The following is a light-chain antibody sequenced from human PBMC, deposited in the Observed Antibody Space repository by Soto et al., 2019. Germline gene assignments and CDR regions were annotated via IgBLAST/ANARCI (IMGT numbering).Light chain of an antibody. CDR1: SSDVGGYNY. CDR3: SSYTSISTVV. V-gene: IGLV2-14*01. CDR2: DVS. Sequence: QSVLTQPASVSGSPGQSITISCTGTSSDVGGYNYVSWYQQHPGKAPKLMIYDVSNRPSGVSNRFSGSKSGNTASLTISGLQAEDEADYYCSSYTSISTVVFSGGTKLTVL. J-gene: IGLJ2*01.